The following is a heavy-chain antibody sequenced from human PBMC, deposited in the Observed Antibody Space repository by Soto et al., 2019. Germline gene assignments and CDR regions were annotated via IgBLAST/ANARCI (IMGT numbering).Heavy chain of an antibody. CDR3: AKSVAAAGKGCVDY. D-gene: IGHD6-13*01. V-gene: IGHV3-23*01. CDR1: GFTFSSYA. J-gene: IGHJ4*02. Sequence: GGSLRLSCAASGFTFSSYAMSWVRQAPGKGLEWVSAISGSGGSTYYADSVKGRFTISRDNSKNTLYLQMNSLRAEDTAVYYCAKSVAAAGKGCVDYWGQGTLVTVSS. CDR2: ISGSGGST.